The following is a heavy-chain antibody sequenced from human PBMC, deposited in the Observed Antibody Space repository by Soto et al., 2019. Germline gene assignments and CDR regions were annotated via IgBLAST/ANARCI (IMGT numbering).Heavy chain of an antibody. V-gene: IGHV1-2*02. D-gene: IGHD5-18*01. CDR3: ARGYGSAPNMELRFGMDG. CDR2: IDPNSGAT. CDR1: GYILTGYS. J-gene: IGHJ6*02. Sequence: QVYLVQSGAEVRRPGASVKVSCTAFGYILTGYSLHWVRQAPGQGLEWMGWIDPNSGATNSAEKFHGRVSMTRDPSISAAYLELSSLRSDDTAVYYCARGYGSAPNMELRFGMDGWGQGTTNSVSS.